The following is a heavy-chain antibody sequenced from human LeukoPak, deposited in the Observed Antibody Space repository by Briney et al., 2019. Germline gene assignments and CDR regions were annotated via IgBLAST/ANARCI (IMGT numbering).Heavy chain of an antibody. CDR2: ISPYNGNA. CDR3: ARDAYYYDSSGYYTPFDY. CDR1: GYIFINYG. D-gene: IGHD3-22*01. Sequence: ASVKVSCKASGYIFINYGITWVRQAPGQGLEWMGWISPYNGNADYAQKLQGRVTMTTDTSTSTAYMELRSLRSDDTAVYYCARDAYYYDSSGYYTPFDYWGQGTLVTVSS. J-gene: IGHJ4*02. V-gene: IGHV1-18*01.